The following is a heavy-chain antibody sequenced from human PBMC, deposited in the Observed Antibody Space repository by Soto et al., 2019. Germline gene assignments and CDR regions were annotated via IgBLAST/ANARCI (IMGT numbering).Heavy chain of an antibody. CDR3: AKAGDYHDSNYFDY. Sequence: QVQLVESGGGVVQPGRSLRLSCAASGFTFSTHGMHWVRQAPGKGLEWVAVISYDGSNHYYADSVKGRFTLSRDDSKNTLYRQMYSLGAEDTAVYYCAKAGDYHDSNYFDYWGQGTLVTVSS. CDR1: GFTFSTHG. CDR2: ISYDGSNH. D-gene: IGHD3-22*01. J-gene: IGHJ4*02. V-gene: IGHV3-30*18.